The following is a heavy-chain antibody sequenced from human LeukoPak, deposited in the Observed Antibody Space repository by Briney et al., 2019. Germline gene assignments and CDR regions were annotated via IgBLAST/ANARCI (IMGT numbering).Heavy chain of an antibody. CDR1: GFTFSNSA. Sequence: KPGGSLRLSCVASGFTFSNSAMNWVRQAPGKGLEWVSSINNVASHIYYADSVKGRFTISRDNSKNTLYLQMNSLRAEDTAVYYCAKVRAAAGLFDYWGQGTLVTVSS. V-gene: IGHV3-21*04. J-gene: IGHJ4*02. CDR2: INNVASHI. CDR3: AKVRAAAGLFDY. D-gene: IGHD6-13*01.